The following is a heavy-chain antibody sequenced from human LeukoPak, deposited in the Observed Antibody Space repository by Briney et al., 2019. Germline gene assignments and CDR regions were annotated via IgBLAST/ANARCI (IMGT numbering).Heavy chain of an antibody. J-gene: IGHJ4*02. CDR2: ISKDGSRT. CDR1: GFTFSAYW. Sequence: GGSLRLSCAASGFTFSAYWMFWVRQAPGKGPVWVSDISKDGSRTFYADSVKGRFTISRVNAKNTLYLQMHSLRAEDTAVYYCARDVPGTSLAGELDSWGQGTLVTVSS. D-gene: IGHD6-13*01. V-gene: IGHV3-74*01. CDR3: ARDVPGTSLAGELDS.